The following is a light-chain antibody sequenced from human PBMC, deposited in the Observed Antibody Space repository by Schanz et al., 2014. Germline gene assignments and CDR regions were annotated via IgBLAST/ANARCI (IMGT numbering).Light chain of an antibody. CDR2: EVN. CDR3: CSYAGSYTFVV. V-gene: IGLV2-23*02. J-gene: IGLJ2*01. Sequence: QSALTQPASVSGSPGQSITISCTGTSSDVGSYNLVSWYQQHPGKAPKLMIYEVNKRPSGVPDRFSGSKSGNTASLTISGLQAEDEADYYCCSYAGSYTFVVFGGGTKLTVL. CDR1: SSDVGSYNL.